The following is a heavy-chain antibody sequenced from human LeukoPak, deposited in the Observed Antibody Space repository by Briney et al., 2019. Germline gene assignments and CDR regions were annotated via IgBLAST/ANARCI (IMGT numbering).Heavy chain of an antibody. D-gene: IGHD3-9*01. V-gene: IGHV4-39*01. Sequence: PSETLSLTCTVSGGSISSSSYYWGWIRQPPGKGLEWIGSIYYSGSTYYNPPLKSRVTISVDTSKNQFSLKLSSVTAADTAVYYCARRYYDILTGYENYFDYWGQGTLVTVSS. J-gene: IGHJ4*02. CDR3: ARRYYDILTGYENYFDY. CDR2: IYYSGST. CDR1: GGSISSSSYY.